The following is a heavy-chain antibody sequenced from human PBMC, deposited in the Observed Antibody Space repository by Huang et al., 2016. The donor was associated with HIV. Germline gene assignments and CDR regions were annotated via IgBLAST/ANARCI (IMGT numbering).Heavy chain of an antibody. J-gene: IGHJ4*02. CDR1: GGTITNHY. V-gene: IGHV4-59*11. CDR2: SYYSGST. D-gene: IGHD2-21*02. Sequence: QVQLQESGPGLVKPSETLSLTCIVSGGTITNHYWSWIRQAPGKGLNWIGSSYYSGSTKYNPSLKSRVTMLVDRSKNQFSLKMSSVTAADTAVYYCARLGYCGGDCYSGPFDHWGQGIQVTVSS. CDR3: ARLGYCGGDCYSGPFDH.